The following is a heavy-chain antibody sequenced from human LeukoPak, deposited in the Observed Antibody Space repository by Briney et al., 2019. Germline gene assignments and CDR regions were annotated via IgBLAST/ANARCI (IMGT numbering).Heavy chain of an antibody. CDR3: ARVVAGSYYFDY. J-gene: IGHJ4*02. CDR1: GFTFSSYA. Sequence: GGSLRLSCAASGFTFSSYAMSWVRQAPGKGREWVSAISGSGGSTYYADSVKGRFTISRDNSKNTLYMQMNSPRAEDTAVYYCARVVAGSYYFDYWGQGTLVTVSS. CDR2: ISGSGGST. D-gene: IGHD2-15*01. V-gene: IGHV3-23*01.